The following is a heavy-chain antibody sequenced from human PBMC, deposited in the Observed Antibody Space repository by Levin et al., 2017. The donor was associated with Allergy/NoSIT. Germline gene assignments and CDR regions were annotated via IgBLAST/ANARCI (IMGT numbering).Heavy chain of an antibody. J-gene: IGHJ4*02. CDR1: GFTFSSYG. V-gene: IGHV3-30*18. D-gene: IGHD6-19*01. CDR2: ISYDGSNK. Sequence: GGSLRLSCAASGFTFSSYGMHWVRQAPGKGLEWVAVISYDGSNKYYADSVKGRFTISRDNSKNTLYLQMNSLRAEDTAVYYCAKSGDRYSSGWYGVKGPLDYWGQGTLVTVSS. CDR3: AKSGDRYSSGWYGVKGPLDY.